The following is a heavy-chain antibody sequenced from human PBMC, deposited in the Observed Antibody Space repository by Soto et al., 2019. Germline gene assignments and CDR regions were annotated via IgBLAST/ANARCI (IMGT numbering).Heavy chain of an antibody. J-gene: IGHJ6*02. D-gene: IGHD2-21*02. Sequence: PSETLSLTCTVSGGSISRYYWSWIRQPPGKGLEWIGYMYNTGSTIYNPSLKSRVTISVDTSKNQFSLKLNSVTAADTAVYYCARVLWGYCGADCYPLDVWGQGTTVTVSS. CDR3: ARVLWGYCGADCYPLDV. V-gene: IGHV4-59*01. CDR2: MYNTGST. CDR1: GGSISRYY.